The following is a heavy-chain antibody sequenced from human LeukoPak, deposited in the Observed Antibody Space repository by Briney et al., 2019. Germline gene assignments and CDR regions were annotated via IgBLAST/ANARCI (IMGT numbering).Heavy chain of an antibody. CDR1: GCTFTGYY. J-gene: IGHJ4*02. CDR2: INPNSGGT. CDR3: ARETMVRGVITYYFDY. D-gene: IGHD3-10*01. V-gene: IGHV1-2*02. Sequence: ASVKVSCKASGCTFTGYYMHWVRQAPGQGLEWMGWINPNSGGTNYAQKFQGRVTMTRDTSISTAYMELSRLRSDDTAVYYCARETMVRGVITYYFDYWGQGTLVTVSS.